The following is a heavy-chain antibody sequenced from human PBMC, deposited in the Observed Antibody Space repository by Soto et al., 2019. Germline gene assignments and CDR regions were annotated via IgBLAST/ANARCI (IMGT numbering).Heavy chain of an antibody. CDR3: AKDCSSSSSAFDY. CDR1: GFTFSSYG. J-gene: IGHJ4*02. V-gene: IGHV3-30*18. CDR2: ISYDGSNK. D-gene: IGHD6-6*01. Sequence: XXSLRLSCAASGFTFSSYGMHWVLQAPGKGLEWVAVISYDGSNKYYADSVKGRFTISRDNSKNTLYLQMNSLRAEDTAVYYCAKDCSSSSSAFDYWGQGTLVTVSS.